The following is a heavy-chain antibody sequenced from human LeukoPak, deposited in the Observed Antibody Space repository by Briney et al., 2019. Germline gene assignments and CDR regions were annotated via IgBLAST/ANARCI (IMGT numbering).Heavy chain of an antibody. D-gene: IGHD5-18*01. CDR2: IYPADSDT. J-gene: IGHJ4*02. V-gene: IGHV5-51*01. CDR1: GYSFTSYW. Sequence: GESLKISCQGSGYSFTSYWIGWVRQMPGQGLEWMGIIYPADSDTRYSPSFQGQVTTSADKSITTAYLQWSSLKASDTAMYYCARQGGGYTSGDFDYWGQGTLVTVSS. CDR3: ARQGGGYTSGDFDY.